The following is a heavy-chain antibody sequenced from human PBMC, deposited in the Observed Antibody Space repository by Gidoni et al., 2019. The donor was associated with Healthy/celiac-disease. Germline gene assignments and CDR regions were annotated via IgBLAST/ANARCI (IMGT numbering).Heavy chain of an antibody. D-gene: IGHD5-18*01. Sequence: EVQLVESGGGLVKPGGSLRLSCAASGFTFSSYSMNWVRQAPGKGLEWVSSISSSSSYIYYADSVKGRFTISRDNAKNSLYLQMNSLRAEDTAVYYCARIQLWSRDWFDPWGQGTLVTVSS. J-gene: IGHJ5*02. CDR3: ARIQLWSRDWFDP. V-gene: IGHV3-21*01. CDR2: ISSSSSYI. CDR1: GFTFSSYS.